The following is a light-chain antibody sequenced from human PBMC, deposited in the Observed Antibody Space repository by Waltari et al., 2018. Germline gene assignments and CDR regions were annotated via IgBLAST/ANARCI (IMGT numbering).Light chain of an antibody. CDR2: DDD. J-gene: IGLJ2*01. V-gene: IGLV3-21*02. Sequence: SYVLTQPPSVSVAPGQAARISCEGNNVGRKRVHWYQQKPGQAPVLVLYDDDDRPSGIPERFSGSTSANAATLTINRVEAGDEADYYCQVWDHYSDQVVFGGGTKLTVL. CDR3: QVWDHYSDQVV. CDR1: NVGRKR.